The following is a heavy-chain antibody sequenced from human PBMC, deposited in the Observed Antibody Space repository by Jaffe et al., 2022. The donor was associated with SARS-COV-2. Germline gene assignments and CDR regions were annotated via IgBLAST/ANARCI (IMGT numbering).Heavy chain of an antibody. CDR2: ISWNSGSI. V-gene: IGHV3-9*01. J-gene: IGHJ2*01. CDR3: AKAAAGNYWYFDL. Sequence: EVQLVESGGGLVQPGRSLRLSCAASGFTFDDYAMHWVRQAPGKGLEWVSGISWNSGSIGYADSVKGRFTISRDNAKNSLYLQMNSLRAEDTALYYCAKAAAGNYWYFDLWGRGTLVTVSS. D-gene: IGHD6-13*01. CDR1: GFTFDDYA.